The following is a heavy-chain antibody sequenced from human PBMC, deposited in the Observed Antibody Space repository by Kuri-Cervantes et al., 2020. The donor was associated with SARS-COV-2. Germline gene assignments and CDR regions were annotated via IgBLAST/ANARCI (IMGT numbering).Heavy chain of an antibody. CDR1: GGTFSSYA. J-gene: IGHJ5*02. V-gene: IGHV1-18*01. Sequence: ASVKVSCKASGGTFSSYAISWVRQAPGQGLEWMGWISAYNGNTNYAQKFQSRVTMTEGTSTDTAYMELSSLRSEDTAVYYCATSAVAGVFSWFDAWGQGTLVTVSS. CDR3: ATSAVAGVFSWFDA. CDR2: ISAYNGNT. D-gene: IGHD6-19*01.